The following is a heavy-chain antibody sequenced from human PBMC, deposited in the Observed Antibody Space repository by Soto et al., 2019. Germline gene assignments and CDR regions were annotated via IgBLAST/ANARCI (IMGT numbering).Heavy chain of an antibody. V-gene: IGHV3-23*01. Sequence: EEQLLESGGALVQPGGSLRLSCAGYGFTFSDYAMTWVRQAPGRGLEWVSFVSASAIETYSADSVRGRFTISRDNSKNRLFLQMNDLRGDDTAVYYCAKGSSVVQHMAVWGRGTTVTVTS. D-gene: IGHD6-6*01. CDR3: AKGSSVVQHMAV. CDR1: GFTFSDYA. CDR2: VSASAIET. J-gene: IGHJ6*03.